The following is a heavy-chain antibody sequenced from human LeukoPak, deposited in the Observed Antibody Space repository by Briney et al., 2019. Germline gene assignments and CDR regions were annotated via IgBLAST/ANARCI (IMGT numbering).Heavy chain of an antibody. D-gene: IGHD2-2*02. CDR1: GGSFSGYY. Sequence: PSETLSLTCAVYGGSFSGYYWSWIRQHPGKGLEWIGYIYYSGSTYYNPSLKSRVTISVDTSKNQFSLKLSSVTAADTAVYYCASRYCSSTSCYTFSWFDPWGQGTLVTVSS. J-gene: IGHJ5*02. CDR2: IYYSGST. CDR3: ASRYCSSTSCYTFSWFDP. V-gene: IGHV4-31*11.